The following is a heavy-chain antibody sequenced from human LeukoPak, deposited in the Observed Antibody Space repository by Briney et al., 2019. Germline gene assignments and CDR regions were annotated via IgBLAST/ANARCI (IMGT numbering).Heavy chain of an antibody. CDR1: GFTSSSYW. CDR3: AVGTSGPGGNWLDP. V-gene: IGHV3-7*01. J-gene: IGHJ5*02. Sequence: PGGSLRLSCAASGFTSSSYWMSWVRQAPGKGLEWVANIRQDGSQKYYVDSVKGRFTISRDNAKNSLYLQMNSLRAEDTAVYYCAVGTSGPGGNWLDPWGQGTLVTVSS. D-gene: IGHD5-12*01. CDR2: IRQDGSQK.